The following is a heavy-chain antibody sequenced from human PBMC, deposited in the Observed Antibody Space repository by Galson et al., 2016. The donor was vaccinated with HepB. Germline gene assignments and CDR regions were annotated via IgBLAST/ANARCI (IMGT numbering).Heavy chain of an antibody. Sequence: TLSLTCTVSGGSISSSSYSWGWIRQPPGKGLEWIGSIYYSGSTYYNPSLKSRVTISVDTSKNQFSLQLNSVTPEDTAVYYCARVRSGYSGYANPYYYGMDVWGQGTTVTVSS. V-gene: IGHV4-39*01. CDR3: ARVRSGYSGYANPYYYGMDV. D-gene: IGHD5-12*01. J-gene: IGHJ6*02. CDR2: IYYSGST. CDR1: GGSISSSSYS.